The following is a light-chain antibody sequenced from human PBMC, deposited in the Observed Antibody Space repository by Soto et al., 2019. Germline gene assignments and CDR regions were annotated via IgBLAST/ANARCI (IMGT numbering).Light chain of an antibody. J-gene: IGKJ1*01. CDR2: GAS. V-gene: IGKV3-20*01. CDR1: ESISNNY. Sequence: EIVLTQSPDPLSLSPGEEATLSCRTSESISNNYLAWYQHKAGQAPRLLIYGASGRATGIPDRFSGSGSGTDFTLTISRLDPEDFAVYYCQQYGTSPTWTFGQGTNVEVK. CDR3: QQYGTSPTWT.